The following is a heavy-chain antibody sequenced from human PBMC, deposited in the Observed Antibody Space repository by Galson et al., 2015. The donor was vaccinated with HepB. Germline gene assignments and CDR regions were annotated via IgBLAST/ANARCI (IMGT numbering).Heavy chain of an antibody. CDR2: IWYDGSNK. J-gene: IGHJ6*02. CDR1: GFTFSSYG. Sequence: SLRLSCAASGFTFSSYGMHWVRQAPGKGLEWVAVIWYDGSNKYYADSVKGRFTISRDNSKNTLYLQMNSLRAEDTAVYYCAREGIAAAVGGTPTWYYYSMDVWGQGTTVTVSS. CDR3: AREGIAAAVGGTPTWYYYSMDV. D-gene: IGHD6-13*01. V-gene: IGHV3-33*01.